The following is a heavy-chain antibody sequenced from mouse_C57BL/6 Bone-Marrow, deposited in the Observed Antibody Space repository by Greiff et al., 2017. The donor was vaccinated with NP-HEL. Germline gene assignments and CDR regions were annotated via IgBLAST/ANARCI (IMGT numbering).Heavy chain of an antibody. CDR1: GYAFSSSW. V-gene: IGHV1-4*02. CDR2: INPSSGYT. D-gene: IGHD2-4*01. J-gene: IGHJ3*01. CDR3: ARYYDYAWFAY. Sequence: VQLQQSGPELVKPGASVKISCKASGYAFSSSWMNWVKQRPGQGLEWIGYINPSSGYTEYNQKFKDKTTLTAHKSSSTAYMQLSSLTSEDSAVYYCARYYDYAWFAYWGQGTLVTVSA.